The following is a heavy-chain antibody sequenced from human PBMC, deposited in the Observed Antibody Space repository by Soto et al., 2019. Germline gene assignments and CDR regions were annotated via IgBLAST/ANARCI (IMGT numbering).Heavy chain of an antibody. Sequence: QVQLVESGGGVVQPGRSLRLSCAASGFTFSNFGMHWVRQAPGKGLEWVAVIWYAGSNEYYPDFVKGRFTISKDNSKKALYLQRNSLRAEDTAVYYGARLNTDWYFDLWGRGTLVTVSS. J-gene: IGHJ2*01. D-gene: IGHD4-17*01. CDR2: IWYAGSNE. CDR3: ARLNTDWYFDL. V-gene: IGHV3-33*01. CDR1: GFTFSNFG.